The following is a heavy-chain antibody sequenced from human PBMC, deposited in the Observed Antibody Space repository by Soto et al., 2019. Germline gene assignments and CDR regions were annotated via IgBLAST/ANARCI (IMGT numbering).Heavy chain of an antibody. CDR2: IIPMSGTA. CDR3: ASGIQLWLRRINNGYSG. Sequence: QVQLVQSGAEVKKPESSVKVSCKAPGGTFSTYAISWVRQAPGQGLEWMGGIIPMSGTANYAQRFQDRVTITADESTNTVHMELSSLRSEDTAVYFCASGIQLWLRRINNGYSGWGQGTLVTVSS. D-gene: IGHD5-18*01. V-gene: IGHV1-69*12. CDR1: GGTFSTYA. J-gene: IGHJ4*02.